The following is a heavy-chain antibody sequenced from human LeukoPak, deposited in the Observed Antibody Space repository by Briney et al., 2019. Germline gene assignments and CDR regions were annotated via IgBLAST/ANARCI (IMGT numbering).Heavy chain of an antibody. Sequence: GASVKVSCKASGYTFSGHYIHWVRQAPGQGLEWMGWINPNSTTTNFAQKFQGRVTMTRDTSISTAYMDLTWLTSDDTAVYYCARGEYQLLIDYWGQGTLVTVSS. CDR3: ARGEYQLLIDY. CDR2: INPNSTTT. J-gene: IGHJ4*02. D-gene: IGHD2-2*01. V-gene: IGHV1-2*02. CDR1: GYTFSGHY.